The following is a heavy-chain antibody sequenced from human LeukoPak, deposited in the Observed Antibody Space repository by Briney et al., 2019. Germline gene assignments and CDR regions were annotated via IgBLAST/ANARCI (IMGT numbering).Heavy chain of an antibody. CDR1: GDSVSSNSAA. Sequence: SQTLSLTCAISGDSVSSNSAAWNWIRQSPSGGLEWLGRTYYRSKWYNDYAVSVKSRITINPDTSKNQFSLQLNSVTPEDTAVYYCARGRRIAAAGYRKAYYYMDVWGKGTTVTVSS. CDR2: TYYRSKWYN. V-gene: IGHV6-1*01. D-gene: IGHD6-13*01. J-gene: IGHJ6*03. CDR3: ARGRRIAAAGYRKAYYYMDV.